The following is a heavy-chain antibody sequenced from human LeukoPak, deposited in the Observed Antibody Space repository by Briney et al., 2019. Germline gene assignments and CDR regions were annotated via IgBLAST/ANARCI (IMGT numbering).Heavy chain of an antibody. Sequence: GASVKVSCKPSGYTFTSFGISWVRQAPGQGLEWVGWIGAYNGDTNYAQKFQGRVTMTTDTSTSTAYMDLRSLRSDDTAVYYCTRDHCSGDNCPSFDYWGQGTLVTVSS. CDR3: TRDHCSGDNCPSFDY. CDR1: GYTFTSFG. CDR2: IGAYNGDT. V-gene: IGHV1-18*04. D-gene: IGHD2-15*01. J-gene: IGHJ4*02.